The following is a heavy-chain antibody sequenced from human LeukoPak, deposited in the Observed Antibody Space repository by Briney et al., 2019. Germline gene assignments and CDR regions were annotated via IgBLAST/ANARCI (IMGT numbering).Heavy chain of an antibody. CDR2: IKQEESEK. CDR1: VFTFSSYS. V-gene: IGHV3-7*01. Sequence: GGSLRLSCAASVFTFSSYSMSWARPAPGKGLEWVAHIKQEESEKYYVDSVKGRFTISRDNAQNPLYLQMNSLRAEDTAVYYCARGPGDYWGQGTPVTVSS. J-gene: IGHJ4*02. CDR3: ARGPGDY.